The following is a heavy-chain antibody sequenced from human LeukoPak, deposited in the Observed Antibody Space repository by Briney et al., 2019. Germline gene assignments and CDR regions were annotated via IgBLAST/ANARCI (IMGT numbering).Heavy chain of an antibody. CDR2: IYYSGST. D-gene: IGHD6-19*01. CDR3: ASSGWYGAYYFDY. V-gene: IGHV4-28*06. Sequence: PSETLSLTCAVSGYSISSSNWWGWIRPPPGKGLERIGYIYYSGSTNYNPSLKSRVTMSVDTSKNQFSLKLSSVTALDTAVYYCASSGWYGAYYFDYWGQGTLVTVSS. J-gene: IGHJ4*02. CDR1: GYSISSSNW.